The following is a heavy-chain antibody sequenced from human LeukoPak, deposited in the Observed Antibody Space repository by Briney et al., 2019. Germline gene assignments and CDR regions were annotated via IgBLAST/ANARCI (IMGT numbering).Heavy chain of an antibody. Sequence: GASVKVSCKAFGYTFTSFDINWVRQATGQGLEWMGWMNPNSGNTGYAQKFQGRVTVTRDTSTSTVHMELSGLRSEDTAVYYCARDQEGFDYWGQGTLVTVSS. CDR1: GYTFTSFD. J-gene: IGHJ4*02. V-gene: IGHV1-8*01. CDR3: ARDQEGFDY. CDR2: MNPNSGNT.